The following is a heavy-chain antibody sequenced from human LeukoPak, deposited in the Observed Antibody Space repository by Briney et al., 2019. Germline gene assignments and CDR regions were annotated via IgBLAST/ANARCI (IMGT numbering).Heavy chain of an antibody. V-gene: IGHV3-33*01. J-gene: IGHJ4*02. Sequence: GRSLRLSCAASGFTFSSYGMHWVRQAPGKGLEWVAVIWYDGSNKYYADSVKGRFTISRGNSKNTLYLQMNSLRAEDTAVYYCARSAGIVVVTPSDYWGQGTLVTVSS. CDR3: ARSAGIVVVTPSDY. D-gene: IGHD3-22*01. CDR1: GFTFSSYG. CDR2: IWYDGSNK.